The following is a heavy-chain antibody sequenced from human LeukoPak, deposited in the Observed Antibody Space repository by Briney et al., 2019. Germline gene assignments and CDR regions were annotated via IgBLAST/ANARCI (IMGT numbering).Heavy chain of an antibody. CDR3: ARDMDYGDYLGD. J-gene: IGHJ4*02. V-gene: IGHV3-53*01. Sequence: GGSLRLSCAASGFTVSSNYMSRVRQAPGKGLEWVSVIYSGGSTYYADSVKGRFTISRDNSKNTLYLQMNSLRAEDTAVYYCARDMDYGDYLGDWGQGTLVTVSS. D-gene: IGHD4-17*01. CDR1: GFTVSSNY. CDR2: IYSGGST.